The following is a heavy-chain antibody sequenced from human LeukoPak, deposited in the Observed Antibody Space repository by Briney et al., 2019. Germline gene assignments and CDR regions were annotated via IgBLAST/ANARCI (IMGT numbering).Heavy chain of an antibody. CDR3: AKDRPFPYGMDV. CDR2: ITWNGGSA. CDR1: GFTFDDYA. J-gene: IGHJ6*02. Sequence: QAGGSLRLSCAASGFTFDDYAMHWVRQAPGKGLEWVSFITWNGGSAYYADSVKGRFTISRDNSKDSLYLQMNSLRAEDTALYYCAKDRPFPYGMDVWGQGTTVTVSS. V-gene: IGHV3-43D*03.